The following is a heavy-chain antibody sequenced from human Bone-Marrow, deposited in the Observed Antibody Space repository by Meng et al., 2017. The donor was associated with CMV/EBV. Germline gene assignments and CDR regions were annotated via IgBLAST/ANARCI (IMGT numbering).Heavy chain of an antibody. CDR2: ISYDGSNK. Sequence: GESLKISCAASGFTFSSYAMHWVRQAPGKGLEWVAVISYDGSNKYYADSVKGRFTISRDNSKNTLYLQMNSLRAEDTAVYYCARDSCSSTSCAEDYYGMYVWGQGTTVTVSS. D-gene: IGHD2-2*01. J-gene: IGHJ6*02. CDR3: ARDSCSSTSCAEDYYGMYV. CDR1: GFTFSSYA. V-gene: IGHV3-30-3*01.